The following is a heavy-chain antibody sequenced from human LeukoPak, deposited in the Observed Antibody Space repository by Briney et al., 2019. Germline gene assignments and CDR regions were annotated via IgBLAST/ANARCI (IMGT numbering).Heavy chain of an antibody. CDR3: AKGGDITMVRGVIIAFDI. V-gene: IGHV3-23*01. Sequence: GGSLRLSCAASGFTFSSYAMSWVRQAPGKGPEWVSAISGSGGSTYYADSVKGRFTISRDNSKNTLYLQMNSLRAEDTAVYYCAKGGDITMVRGVIIAFDIWGQGTMVTVSS. J-gene: IGHJ3*02. D-gene: IGHD3-10*01. CDR2: ISGSGGST. CDR1: GFTFSSYA.